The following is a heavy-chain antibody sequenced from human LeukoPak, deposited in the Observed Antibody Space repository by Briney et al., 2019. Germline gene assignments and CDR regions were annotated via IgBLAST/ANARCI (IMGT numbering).Heavy chain of an antibody. V-gene: IGHV3-48*02. J-gene: IGHJ4*02. CDR3: ARGGHYYDSSDYYFDY. CDR1: GFTFSSYS. D-gene: IGHD3-22*01. CDR2: ISSSSSTI. Sequence: GGSLRLSCAASGFTFSSYSMNWVRQAPGKGLEWVSYISSSSSTIYYADSVEGRFTISRDNAKNSLYLQMNSLRDEDTAVYYCARGGHYYDSSDYYFDYWGQGTLVTVSS.